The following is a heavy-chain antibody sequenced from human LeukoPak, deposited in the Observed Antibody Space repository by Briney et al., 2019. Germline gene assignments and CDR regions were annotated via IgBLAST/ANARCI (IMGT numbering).Heavy chain of an antibody. Sequence: SETLSLTCTVSGGSISSYYWSRIRQPPGKGLEWIGYIYYSGSTNYNPSLKSRVTISVDTSKNQFSLKLSSVTAADTAVYYCARPAGGYGSGSYYKNWGQGTLVTVSS. CDR2: IYYSGST. CDR1: GGSISSYY. V-gene: IGHV4-59*08. D-gene: IGHD3-10*01. J-gene: IGHJ4*02. CDR3: ARPAGGYGSGSYYKN.